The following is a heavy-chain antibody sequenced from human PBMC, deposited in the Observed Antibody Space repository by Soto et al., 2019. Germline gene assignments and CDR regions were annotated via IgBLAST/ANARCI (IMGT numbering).Heavy chain of an antibody. CDR2: ISWNSGSI. CDR3: AKWSCASCYALGPSDYFDY. D-gene: IGHD2-2*01. J-gene: IGHJ4*02. Sequence: GGSLRLSCAASGFTFDDYAMHWVRQAPGKGLEWVSGISWNSGSIGYADSVKGRFTISRDNAKNSLYLQMNSLRAEDTALYYCAKWSCASCYALGPSDYFDYWGQGTLVTVSS. V-gene: IGHV3-9*01. CDR1: GFTFDDYA.